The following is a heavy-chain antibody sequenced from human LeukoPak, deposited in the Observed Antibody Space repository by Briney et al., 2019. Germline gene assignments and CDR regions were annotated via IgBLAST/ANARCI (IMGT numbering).Heavy chain of an antibody. CDR3: ARIGYSSSSIDY. Sequence: PGGSLRLSCAASGFTFSSYAMSWVRQAPGKGLEWVANIKEDGSIKYYVDSVKGRLTISRDNAKSSLYLQVNSLRAEDTALYYCARIGYSSSSIDYWGQGTLVTVSS. D-gene: IGHD6-13*01. CDR2: IKEDGSIK. J-gene: IGHJ4*02. V-gene: IGHV3-7*01. CDR1: GFTFSSYA.